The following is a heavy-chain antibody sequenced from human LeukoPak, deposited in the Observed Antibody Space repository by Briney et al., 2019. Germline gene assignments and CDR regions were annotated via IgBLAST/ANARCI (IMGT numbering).Heavy chain of an antibody. CDR2: ISSSGSTI. D-gene: IGHD1-7*01. V-gene: IGHV3-11*04. CDR1: GFTFSDYY. Sequence: GGSLRLSCAASGFTFSDYYMSWIRQAPGKGLEWVSYISSSGSTIYYADSVKGRFTISRDNAKNSLYLQMNSLGAEDTALYYCVRMNYVSSGWGAPFDHWGQGTLVTVSS. CDR3: VRMNYVSSGWGAPFDH. J-gene: IGHJ4*02.